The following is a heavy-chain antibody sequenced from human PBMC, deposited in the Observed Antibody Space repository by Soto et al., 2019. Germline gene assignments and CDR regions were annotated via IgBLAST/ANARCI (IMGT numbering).Heavy chain of an antibody. J-gene: IGHJ4*02. Sequence: PWETLSLTCAVSGGSISSGGYYWSLIRQHPGKGLEWIWYIYYSGSTYYNPSLKSRVTISVDTSKNQFSLKLSSVTAADTAVYYCARANPDVDTAMVLYYFDYWGQGTMVTVSS. CDR1: GGSISSGGYY. D-gene: IGHD5-18*01. V-gene: IGHV4-31*11. CDR2: IYYSGST. CDR3: ARANPDVDTAMVLYYFDY.